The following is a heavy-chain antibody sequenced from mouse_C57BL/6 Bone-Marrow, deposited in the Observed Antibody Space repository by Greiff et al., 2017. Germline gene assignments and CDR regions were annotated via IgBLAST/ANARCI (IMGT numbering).Heavy chain of an antibody. Sequence: EVKLQESGPGLVKPSQSLSLTCSVTGYSITSGYYWNWIRQFPGNKLEWMGYISYDGSNNYNPSLKNRISITRDTSKNQFFLKWNSVTTEDTATYYCARGGLRAWFAYWGQGTLVTVSA. CDR1: GYSITSGYY. CDR2: ISYDGSN. V-gene: IGHV3-6*01. J-gene: IGHJ3*01. D-gene: IGHD2-4*01. CDR3: ARGGLRAWFAY.